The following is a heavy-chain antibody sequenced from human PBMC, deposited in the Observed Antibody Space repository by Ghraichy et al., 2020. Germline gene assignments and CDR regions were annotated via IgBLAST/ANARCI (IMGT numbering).Heavy chain of an antibody. Sequence: SETLSLTCTVSGGSISSYYWSWIRQPPGKGLEWIGYIYYSGSTNYNPSLKSRVTISVDTSKNQFSLKLSSVTAADTAVYYCARVELNIVGSGYFDYWGQGTLVTVSS. J-gene: IGHJ4*02. CDR2: IYYSGST. CDR1: GGSISSYY. V-gene: IGHV4-59*01. CDR3: ARVELNIVGSGYFDY. D-gene: IGHD2/OR15-2a*01.